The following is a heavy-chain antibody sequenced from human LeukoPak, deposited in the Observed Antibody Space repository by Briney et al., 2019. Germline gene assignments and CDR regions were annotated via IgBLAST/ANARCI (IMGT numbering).Heavy chain of an antibody. D-gene: IGHD3-3*01. V-gene: IGHV3-23*01. CDR2: ISGSGGST. J-gene: IGHJ4*02. CDR3: AREGTIFGVVRGFDY. CDR1: GFTFSSYA. Sequence: GGSLRLSCAASGFTFSSYAMSWVRQAPGKGLEWVSAISGSGGSTYYADSVKGRFTISRDNSKNTLYLQMNSLRAEDTAVYYCAREGTIFGVVRGFDYWGQGTLVTVSS.